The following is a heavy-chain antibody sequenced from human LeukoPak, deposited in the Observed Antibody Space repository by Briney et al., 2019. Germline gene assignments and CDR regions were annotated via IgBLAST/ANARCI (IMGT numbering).Heavy chain of an antibody. CDR3: ARVGRGYSFNVYYFDY. CDR1: GFTFSSYW. Sequence: GGSLRLSCAASGFTFSSYWMSWVRQAPGKGLEWVANIKQGGSEKYYVDSVKGRFTISRDNSKNTLYLQMNSLRAEDTAVYYCARVGRGYSFNVYYFDYWGQGTLVTVSS. J-gene: IGHJ4*02. V-gene: IGHV3-7*01. D-gene: IGHD5-18*01. CDR2: IKQGGSEK.